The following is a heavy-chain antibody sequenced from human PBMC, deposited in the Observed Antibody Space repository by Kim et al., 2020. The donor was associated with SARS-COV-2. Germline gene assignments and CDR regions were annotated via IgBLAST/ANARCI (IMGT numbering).Heavy chain of an antibody. CDR2: ISSSSSYT. Sequence: GGSLRLSCAASGFTFSDYYMSWIRQAPGKGLEWVSYISSSSSYTNYADSVKGRFTISRDNAKNSLYLQMNSLRAEDTAVYYCARLAAAGTSYRYFDYWGQGTLVTVSS. V-gene: IGHV3-11*06. CDR1: GFTFSDYY. J-gene: IGHJ4*02. D-gene: IGHD6-13*01. CDR3: ARLAAAGTSYRYFDY.